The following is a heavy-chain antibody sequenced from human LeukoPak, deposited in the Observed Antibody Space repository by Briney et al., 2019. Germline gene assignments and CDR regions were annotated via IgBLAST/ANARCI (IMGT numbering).Heavy chain of an antibody. Sequence: PGGSLRLSCAGSGFSISSYEMIWVRQAPGKGLEWISYISSSGSPIYYADSVKGRFTISRDNAKNSLYLQMNSLRADDTAVYYCATYADYGGSWPLDYWGQGTLVIVSS. CDR3: ATYADYGGSWPLDY. D-gene: IGHD2-15*01. V-gene: IGHV3-48*03. CDR1: GFSISSYE. J-gene: IGHJ4*02. CDR2: ISSSGSPI.